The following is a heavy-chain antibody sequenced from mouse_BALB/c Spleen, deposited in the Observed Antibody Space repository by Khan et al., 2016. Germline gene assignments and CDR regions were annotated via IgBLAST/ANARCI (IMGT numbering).Heavy chain of an antibody. CDR1: GYTFTDYW. CDR2: INPSTGYT. J-gene: IGHJ3*01. CDR3: ASWHYYSGTSYGWSAY. V-gene: IGHV1-7*01. D-gene: IGHD1-1*01. Sequence: QVQLKESGAELTKPGASVKMSCKASGYTFTDYWMHWVKQRPGQGLEWIGYINPSTGYTKYNQVFKDKATLTADKSSSTAYMQLSSLTSEDSAVXYWASWHYYSGTSYGWSAYGGQGTLVTVSA.